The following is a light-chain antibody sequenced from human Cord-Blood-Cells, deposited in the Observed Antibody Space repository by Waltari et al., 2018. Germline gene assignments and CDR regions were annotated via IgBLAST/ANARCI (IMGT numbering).Light chain of an antibody. CDR3: RSYTSSSTLYV. Sequence: QSALTQPASVSGSPGQSITISCTGTSSDVGGYNYLSWYQHHSGHAPKLMIYDVSTRHSGVSNRLSGSKSGNTASLTISGLQAEDEADYYCRSYTSSSTLYVFGTGTKVTVL. CDR2: DVS. V-gene: IGLV2-14*03. CDR1: SSDVGGYNY. J-gene: IGLJ1*01.